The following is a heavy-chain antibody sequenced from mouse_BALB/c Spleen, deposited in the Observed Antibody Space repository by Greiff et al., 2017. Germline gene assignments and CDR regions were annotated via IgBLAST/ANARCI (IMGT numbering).Heavy chain of an antibody. Sequence: EVQGVESGPGLVKPSQSLSLTCTVTGYSITSDYAWNWIRQFPGNKLEWMGYISYSGSTSYNPSLKSRISITRDTSKNQFFLLLNSVTTEDTATYYCARAITTVYYYAMDYWGQGTSVTVSS. V-gene: IGHV3-2*02. D-gene: IGHD1-1*01. CDR2: ISYSGST. CDR1: GYSITSDYA. J-gene: IGHJ4*01. CDR3: ARAITTVYYYAMDY.